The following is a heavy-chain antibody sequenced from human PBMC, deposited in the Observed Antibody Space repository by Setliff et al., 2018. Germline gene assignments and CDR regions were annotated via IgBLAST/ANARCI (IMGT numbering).Heavy chain of an antibody. CDR2: VSGYNGNT. J-gene: IGHJ4*02. Sequence: ASVKVSCKASGYTFANFGVNWVRQAPGQGLEWMGCVSGYNGNTHYAQMFQGRVTMTTDTSASTAYLELRSLRSDDTAVYYCARGPVDFVVVPAAAVFDFWGQGTLVTVSS. CDR3: ARGPVDFVVVPAAAVFDF. V-gene: IGHV1-18*01. D-gene: IGHD2-2*03. CDR1: GYTFANFG.